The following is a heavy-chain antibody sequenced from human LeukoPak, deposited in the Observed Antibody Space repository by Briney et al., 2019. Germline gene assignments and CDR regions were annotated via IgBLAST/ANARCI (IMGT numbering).Heavy chain of an antibody. CDR2: TYYRSKFYY. V-gene: IGHV6-1*01. D-gene: IGHD1/OR15-1a*01. Sequence: SQILSLTCAISGDSVSSNNAAWTWFRQSPSRGLEWLGRTYYRSKFYYDYEPSVKSRIAITPDTSKNRFSLQLSSVTPEDTAVYFCARGKWEQLVFQFDSWGQGALVTVSS. CDR3: ARGKWEQLVFQFDS. J-gene: IGHJ4*02. CDR1: GDSVSSNNAA.